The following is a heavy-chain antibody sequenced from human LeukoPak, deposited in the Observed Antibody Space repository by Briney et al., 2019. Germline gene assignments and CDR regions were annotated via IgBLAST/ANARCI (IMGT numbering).Heavy chain of an antibody. CDR3: AREPQLIDAFGI. CDR2: IYSGGST. V-gene: IGHV3-53*01. CDR1: GFTVSSNY. Sequence: TGGSLRLSCAASGFTVSSNYMSWVRQAPGKGLEWVSVIYSGGSTYYADSVKGRFTISRDNSKNTLYLQMNSLRAEDTAVYYCAREPQLIDAFGIWGQGTMVTVSS. J-gene: IGHJ3*02. D-gene: IGHD2-2*01.